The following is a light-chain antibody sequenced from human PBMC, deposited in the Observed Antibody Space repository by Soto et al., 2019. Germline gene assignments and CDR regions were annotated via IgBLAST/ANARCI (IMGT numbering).Light chain of an antibody. CDR1: SSNIGNNY. Sequence: QSVLTQPPSVSAAPGQKVTISCSGSSSNIGNNYVSWHQQLPGTAPKLLMYENNKRPSGIPDRFSGSKSGTSATLGITGLQPGDEADYFCGTWDSSPNTGVFGGGTKVTVL. CDR2: ENN. CDR3: GTWDSSPNTGV. J-gene: IGLJ2*01. V-gene: IGLV1-51*02.